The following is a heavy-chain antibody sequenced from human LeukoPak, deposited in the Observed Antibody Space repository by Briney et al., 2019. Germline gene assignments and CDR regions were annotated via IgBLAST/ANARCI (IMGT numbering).Heavy chain of an antibody. CDR2: IYSGGST. CDR3: ARSTTLRSPIDY. J-gene: IGHJ4*02. Sequence: GGSLRLSCAASGSTVSSNYMSWVRQAPGKGLEWVSVIYSGGSTYYADSVKGRFTISRDNSKNTLYLQMNSLRAEDTAVYYCARSTTLRSPIDYWGQGTLVTVSS. CDR1: GSTVSSNY. V-gene: IGHV3-66*01. D-gene: IGHD4-17*01.